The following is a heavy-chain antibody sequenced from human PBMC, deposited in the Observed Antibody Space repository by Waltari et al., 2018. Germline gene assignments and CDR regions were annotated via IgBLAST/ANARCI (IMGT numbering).Heavy chain of an antibody. CDR1: GFTFSSYW. CDR3: ARDKRYDFWSGPDY. CDR2: INTDGSST. D-gene: IGHD3-3*01. J-gene: IGHJ4*02. Sequence: EVQLVESGGGLVQPGGSLRLSCAASGFTFSSYWMHWVRQAPGKGLVWVSRINTDGSSTSYADSVKGRFIISRDNAKNTLYLQMNSLRAEDTAVYYCARDKRYDFWSGPDYWGQGTLVTVSS. V-gene: IGHV3-74*01.